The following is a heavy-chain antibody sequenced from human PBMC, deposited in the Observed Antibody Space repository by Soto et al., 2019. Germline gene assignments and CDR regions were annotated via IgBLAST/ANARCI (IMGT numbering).Heavy chain of an antibody. CDR1: GFTFSDYY. D-gene: IGHD3-10*01. CDR2: ISSSGSTI. Sequence: PGGPLRLSCAASGFTFSDYYMSWIRQAPGKGLEWVSYISSSGSTIYYADSVKGRFTISRDNAKNSLYLQMNSLRAEDTAVYYCARDRGVTKPDYYYYYYMDVWGKGTTVTVSS. CDR3: ARDRGVTKPDYYYYYYMDV. V-gene: IGHV3-11*01. J-gene: IGHJ6*03.